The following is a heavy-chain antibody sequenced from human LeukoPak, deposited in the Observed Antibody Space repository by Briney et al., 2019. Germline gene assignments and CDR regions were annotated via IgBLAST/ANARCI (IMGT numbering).Heavy chain of an antibody. D-gene: IGHD3-22*01. V-gene: IGHV3-30*03. CDR2: ISYDGSNK. CDR1: GFTFSSYG. J-gene: IGHJ4*02. CDR3: ARESELYYDSSGYYYASPFDY. Sequence: GGSLRLSCAASGFTFSSYGMHWVRQAPGKGLEWVAVISYDGSNKYYADSVKGRFTISRDNSKNTLYLQMNSLRAEDTAVYYCARESELYYDSSGYYYASPFDYWGQGTLVTVSS.